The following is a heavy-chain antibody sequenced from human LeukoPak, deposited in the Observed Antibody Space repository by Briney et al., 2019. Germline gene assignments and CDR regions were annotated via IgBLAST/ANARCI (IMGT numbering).Heavy chain of an antibody. J-gene: IGHJ3*02. D-gene: IGHD1-26*01. CDR3: ARTPSSGSYDAFDI. Sequence: GASVKVSCKASGYTFTSYGISWVRRAPGQGLEWMGWISAYNGNTNYAQKLQGRVTMTTDTSTSTAYMELRSLRSDDTAVYYCARTPSSGSYDAFDIWGQGTMVTVSS. CDR2: ISAYNGNT. V-gene: IGHV1-18*01. CDR1: GYTFTSYG.